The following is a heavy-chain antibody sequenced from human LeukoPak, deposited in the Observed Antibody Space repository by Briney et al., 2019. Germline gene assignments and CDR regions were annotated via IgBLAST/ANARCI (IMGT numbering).Heavy chain of an antibody. D-gene: IGHD3-22*01. J-gene: IGHJ4*02. CDR3: ARGRHYDNSGHDY. Sequence: GASVKVSCKASGYTFTSYVINWVRQATGQGREWMGWMNPNSGNTGFAQKFQGSVTLTRNTHISTAYMELSSLRSEDTGVYYCARGRHYDNSGHDYWGQGTLVTVSS. V-gene: IGHV1-8*01. CDR1: GYTFTSYV. CDR2: MNPNSGNT.